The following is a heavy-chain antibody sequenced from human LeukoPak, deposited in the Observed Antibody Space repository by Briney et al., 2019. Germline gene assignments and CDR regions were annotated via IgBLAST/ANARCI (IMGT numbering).Heavy chain of an antibody. Sequence: PSETLSLTCTVSGGSISSYYWSWIRQPPGKGLEWIGYIYYSGSTNYNPSLKSRVTISVDTSKNQFSLKLSSVTAADTAVYYCARADIAALAFRPGGMDVWGKGTTVTVSS. V-gene: IGHV4-59*01. CDR2: IYYSGST. CDR1: GGSISSYY. J-gene: IGHJ6*03. D-gene: IGHD6-6*01. CDR3: ARADIAALAFRPGGMDV.